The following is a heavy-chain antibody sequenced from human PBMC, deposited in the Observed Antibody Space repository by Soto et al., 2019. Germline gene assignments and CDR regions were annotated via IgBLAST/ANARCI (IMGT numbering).Heavy chain of an antibody. J-gene: IGHJ4*02. V-gene: IGHV4-61*01. Sequence: SETLSLTCTVSGGSVNSGSFYWSWIRQPPGKGLEWIGYIYYSGSTNYNPSLKSRVTISVDTSKNQFSLKLSSVTAADTAVYYCARAWGRVFDYWGQGTLVPVSS. D-gene: IGHD2-15*01. CDR3: ARAWGRVFDY. CDR1: GGSVNSGSFY. CDR2: IYYSGST.